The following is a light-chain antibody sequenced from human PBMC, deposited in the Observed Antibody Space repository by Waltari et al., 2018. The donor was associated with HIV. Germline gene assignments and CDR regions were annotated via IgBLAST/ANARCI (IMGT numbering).Light chain of an antibody. CDR1: DNLVHSDGYTF. Sequence: DILMTQSPLSLPVTLGQPAAISCRSSDNLVHSDGYTFFNWFHQSPGQPPRRLIYKVFWRDAGVPDRISGSGSATEFTLKISRVEAEDVGIYYCMQGSHWPYTFGQGTKLEI. J-gene: IGKJ2*01. CDR2: KVF. CDR3: MQGSHWPYT. V-gene: IGKV2-30*02.